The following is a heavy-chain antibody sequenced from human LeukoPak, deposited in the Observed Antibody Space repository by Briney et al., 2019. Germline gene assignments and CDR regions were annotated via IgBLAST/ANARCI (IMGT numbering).Heavy chain of an antibody. CDR3: ARGLYNRNY. CDR2: IKQDGSEK. Sequence: EGSLRLSCAASGFTFSSYWMSWVRQAPGRGLESVANIKQDGSEKYYVDSVKGRFTISRDNAKNSLYLQMNSLRAEDTAVYYCARGLYNRNYWGQGTLVTVSS. D-gene: IGHD1-14*01. CDR1: GFTFSSYW. V-gene: IGHV3-7*01. J-gene: IGHJ4*02.